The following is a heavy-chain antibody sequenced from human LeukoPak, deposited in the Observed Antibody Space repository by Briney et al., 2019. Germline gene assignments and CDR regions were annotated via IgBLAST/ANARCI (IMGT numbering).Heavy chain of an antibody. V-gene: IGHV3-7*05. CDR3: VMDMDV. J-gene: IGHJ6*02. CDR1: GFTFSSYS. CDR2: IKEDGSAK. Sequence: GGSLRLSCAASGFTFSSYSMNWVRQAPGKGLEWVANIKEDGSAKYYVDSVKGRFTISRDNAKNSLYLQMNSLRAEDTAVYYCVMDMDVWGQGTTVTVSS.